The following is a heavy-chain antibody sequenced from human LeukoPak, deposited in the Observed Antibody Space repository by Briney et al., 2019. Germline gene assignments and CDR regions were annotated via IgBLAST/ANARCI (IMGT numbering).Heavy chain of an antibody. CDR1: GFTFSDYS. V-gene: IGHV3-21*01. D-gene: IGHD2-2*01. CDR2: ITRAGGYT. J-gene: IGHJ6*03. Sequence: GGSLRLSCGASGFTFSDYSMNWVRQAPGKGLAWVASITRAGGYTYYADSVKGRFTISRDNDQNSLFLQMNSLRAEDTAVYFCATSGGFVLPNAITGNWYMDVWGRGTSVTVSS. CDR3: ATSGGFVLPNAITGNWYMDV.